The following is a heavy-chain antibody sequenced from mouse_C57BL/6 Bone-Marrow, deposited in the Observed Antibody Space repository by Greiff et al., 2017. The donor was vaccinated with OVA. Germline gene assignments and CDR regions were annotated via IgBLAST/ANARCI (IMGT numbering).Heavy chain of an antibody. J-gene: IGHJ2*01. V-gene: IGHV1-5*01. CDR1: GYTFTSYW. CDR2: IYPGNSDT. Sequence: EVQLQQSGTVLARPGASVKMSCKTSGYTFTSYWMHWVKQRPGQGLEWIGAIYPGNSDTSYNQKFKGKAKLTAVTSASTAYMELSSLTTEDSAVYYCTETAQALFDYWGQGTTLTVSS. D-gene: IGHD3-2*02. CDR3: TETAQALFDY.